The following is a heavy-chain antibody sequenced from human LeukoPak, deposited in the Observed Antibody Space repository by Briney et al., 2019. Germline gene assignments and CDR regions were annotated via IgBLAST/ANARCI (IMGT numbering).Heavy chain of an antibody. J-gene: IGHJ6*02. Sequence: GGSLRLSCAASGFTFSNYAMTWVRQAPGKGLEWVSVIYSGGSTYYADSVKGRFTISRDNSKNTLYLQMNSLRAEDTAVYYCARDLRGYSYGYDYYGMDVWGQGTTVTVSS. CDR2: IYSGGST. CDR1: GFTFSNYA. D-gene: IGHD5-18*01. CDR3: ARDLRGYSYGYDYYGMDV. V-gene: IGHV3-53*01.